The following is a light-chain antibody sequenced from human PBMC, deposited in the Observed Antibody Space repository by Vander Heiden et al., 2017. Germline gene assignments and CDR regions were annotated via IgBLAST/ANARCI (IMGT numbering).Light chain of an antibody. CDR3: HQFDTTPQT. CDR1: HNITNS. J-gene: IGKJ2*01. CDR2: STI. V-gene: IGKV1-39*01. Sequence: DTLMTQSPSSLSASIGDSISITCRASHNITNSLNWFQQRPGKAPSLLIFSTISLQRGVPPRFSGSGSGIEFTLSVNNLRPEDSATYFCHQFDTTPQTFGLGTKVEI.